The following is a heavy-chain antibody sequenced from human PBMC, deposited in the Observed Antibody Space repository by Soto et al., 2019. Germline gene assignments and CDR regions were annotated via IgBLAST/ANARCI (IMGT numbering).Heavy chain of an antibody. CDR2: ISYDGSNK. CDR3: AKSYGSGSYPKNDAFDI. J-gene: IGHJ3*02. CDR1: GFTFSSYG. D-gene: IGHD3-10*01. Sequence: QVQLVESGGGVVQPGRSLRLSCAASGFTFSSYGMHWVRQAPGKGLEWVAVISYDGSNKYYADSVKGRFTISRDNSKNTLYLQMNSLRAEDTAVYYCAKSYGSGSYPKNDAFDIWGQGTMVTVSS. V-gene: IGHV3-30*18.